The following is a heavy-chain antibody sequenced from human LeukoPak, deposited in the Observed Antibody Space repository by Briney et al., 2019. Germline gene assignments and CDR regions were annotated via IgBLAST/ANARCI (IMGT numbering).Heavy chain of an antibody. CDR2: INGNGGST. J-gene: IGHJ4*02. V-gene: IGHV3-20*04. D-gene: IGHD3-10*01. CDR3: ARVFRYGSGSYYNRGAFDY. Sequence: PGGSLRLSCAASGFTFDNYGMSWARQVPGKGLEWVSSINGNGGSTAYADSVKGRFTISRDNAKNSLYLQMNSLRAEDTAVYYCARVFRYGSGSYYNRGAFDYWGQGTLVTVSS. CDR1: GFTFDNYG.